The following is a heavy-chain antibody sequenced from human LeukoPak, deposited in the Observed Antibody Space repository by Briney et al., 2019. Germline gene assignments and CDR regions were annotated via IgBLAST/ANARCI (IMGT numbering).Heavy chain of an antibody. CDR3: EGIDEMIWFGDRDKDAFDI. V-gene: IGHV1-69*13. CDR2: IIPIFGTG. J-gene: IGHJ3*02. Sequence: GASVKVSCKASGGTFSNYAINWVRQAPGQGLEWMGGIIPIFGTGKYAQKFQGRVTITADESTSTAYMELSSLRSEDTAVYYCEGIDEMIWFGDRDKDAFDIWGQGTMVTVSS. D-gene: IGHD3-10*01. CDR1: GGTFSNYA.